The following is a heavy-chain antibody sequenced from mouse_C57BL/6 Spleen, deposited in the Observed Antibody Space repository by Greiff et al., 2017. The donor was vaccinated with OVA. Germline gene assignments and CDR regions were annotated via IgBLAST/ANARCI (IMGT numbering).Heavy chain of an antibody. Sequence: DVKLQESGGGLVKPGGSLKLSCAASGFTFSSYAMSWVRQTPEKRLEWVATISDGGSYTYYPDNVKGRFTISRDNAKNNLYLQMSHLKSEDTAMYYCARDPGLGDFDYWGQGTTLTVSS. V-gene: IGHV5-4*01. CDR1: GFTFSSYA. D-gene: IGHD3-1*01. J-gene: IGHJ2*01. CDR2: ISDGGSYT. CDR3: ARDPGLGDFDY.